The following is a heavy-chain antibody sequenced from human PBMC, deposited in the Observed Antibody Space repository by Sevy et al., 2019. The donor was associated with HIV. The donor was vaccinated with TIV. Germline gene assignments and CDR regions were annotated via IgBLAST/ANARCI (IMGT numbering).Heavy chain of an antibody. CDR3: AREGCTKPHDY. J-gene: IGHJ4*02. V-gene: IGHV3-23*01. CDR2: LSFGCGER. CDR1: GFTFSKYS. D-gene: IGHD2-8*01. Sequence: GGSLRLSCAASGFTFSKYSMSWVRQPPGKGLEWFSTLSFGCGERNYADSVKGRFTISRDNSKSSVYLQMNNLRPEDTAVYYCAREGCTKPHDYWGQGTLVTVSS.